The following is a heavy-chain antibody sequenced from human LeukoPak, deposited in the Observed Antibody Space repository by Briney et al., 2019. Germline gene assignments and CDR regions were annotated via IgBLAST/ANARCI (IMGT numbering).Heavy chain of an antibody. V-gene: IGHV1-18*01. CDR1: GYTLSNYA. J-gene: IGHJ4*02. D-gene: IGHD3-16*01. CDR3: ARDRGGSGRYFDY. Sequence: ASVEVSCKASGYTLSNYAISWVRQAPGQGLEWMGWISAYSGNTISAQNLQGRATMTTDTSTSTAYMELRSLRSDDTAVYYCARDRGGSGRYFDYWGQGTLVTVSS. CDR2: ISAYSGNT.